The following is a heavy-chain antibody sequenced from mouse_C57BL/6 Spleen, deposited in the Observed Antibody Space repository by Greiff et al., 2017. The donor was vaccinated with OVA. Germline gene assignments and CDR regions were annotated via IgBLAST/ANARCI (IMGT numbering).Heavy chain of an antibody. Sequence: EVQLQQSGPELVKPGASVKIPCKASGYTFTDYNMDWVKQSHGKSLEWIGDINPNNGGTIYNQKFKGKATLTLDKSSSTAYMELRSLTSEDTAVYYCARGIYYGSLDYWGQGTTLTVSS. CDR1: GYTFTDYN. J-gene: IGHJ2*01. V-gene: IGHV1-18*01. D-gene: IGHD1-1*01. CDR2: INPNNGGT. CDR3: ARGIYYGSLDY.